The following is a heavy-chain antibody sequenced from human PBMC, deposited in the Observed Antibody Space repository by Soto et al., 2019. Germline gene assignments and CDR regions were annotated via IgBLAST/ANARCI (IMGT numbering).Heavy chain of an antibody. V-gene: IGHV4-30-4*01. J-gene: IGHJ5*02. Sequence: QVQLQESGPGLVKPSQTLSLTCTVSGGSISSGDYYWSWIRQPPGKGLEWIGYIYYSGSTYYNPSLKSRVTISVDTSKNQFSLKLSSVTAADTAVYYCARDYRYYDSSDGWFDPWGQGTLVTVSS. D-gene: IGHD3-22*01. CDR2: IYYSGST. CDR3: ARDYRYYDSSDGWFDP. CDR1: GGSISSGDYY.